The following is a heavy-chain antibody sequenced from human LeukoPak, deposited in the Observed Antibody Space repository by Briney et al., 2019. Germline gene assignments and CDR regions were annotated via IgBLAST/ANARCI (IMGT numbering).Heavy chain of an antibody. CDR3: AKGGPYSSSPDFDY. Sequence: GGSLRLSCAASGFTFSSYAMSWVRQAPGKGLEWVSSISGRAGSTYYADSVKGRFTISRDNSKNTLFLQMNSLRAEDTAVYYCAKGGPYSSSPDFDYWGQGTLVTVSS. V-gene: IGHV3-23*01. CDR2: ISGRAGST. D-gene: IGHD6-6*01. J-gene: IGHJ4*02. CDR1: GFTFSSYA.